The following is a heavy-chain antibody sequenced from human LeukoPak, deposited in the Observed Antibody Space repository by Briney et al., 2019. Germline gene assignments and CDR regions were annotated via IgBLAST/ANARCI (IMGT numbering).Heavy chain of an antibody. V-gene: IGHV3-48*03. Sequence: PGGSLRLSCAASGFTFSSYEMNWVRLAPGKGLEWVSYISSSGSTIYYADSVKGRFTISRDNAKNSLYLQMNSLRAEDTAVYYCARDLGFARFDPWGQGTLVTVSS. CDR2: ISSSGSTI. CDR1: GFTFSSYE. CDR3: ARDLGFARFDP. D-gene: IGHD1-26*01. J-gene: IGHJ5*02.